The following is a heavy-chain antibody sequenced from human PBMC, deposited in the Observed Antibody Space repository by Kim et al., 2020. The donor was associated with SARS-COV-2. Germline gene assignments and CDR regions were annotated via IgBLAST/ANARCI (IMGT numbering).Heavy chain of an antibody. Sequence: ASVKVSCKASGYTFTSYGISWVRQAPGQGLEWMGWISAYNGNTNYAQKLQGRVTMTTDTSTSTAYMELRSLRSDDTALYFCASKSYYYDSSGYLVAFDIWGQRTMNTVSS. D-gene: IGHD3-22*01. CDR1: GYTFTSYG. J-gene: IGHJ3*02. CDR2: ISAYNGNT. V-gene: IGHV1-18*01. CDR3: ASKSYYYDSSGYLVAFDI.